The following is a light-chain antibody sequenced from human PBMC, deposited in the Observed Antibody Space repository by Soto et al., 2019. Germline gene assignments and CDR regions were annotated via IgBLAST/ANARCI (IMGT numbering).Light chain of an antibody. V-gene: IGKV2-28*01. J-gene: IGKJ1*01. CDR2: LGS. CDR1: QSLLHXXXYXX. Sequence: DIVMTQSPLSLPVTPGEPASISCRSSQSLLHXXXYXXLSWYLQKPGQSPQLLIYLGSSRXXGXPXXXXXXXXXXXXXXKISRVEAEDVGVYYCMQTVQTPATFGQGAKVEIE. CDR3: MQTVQTPAT.